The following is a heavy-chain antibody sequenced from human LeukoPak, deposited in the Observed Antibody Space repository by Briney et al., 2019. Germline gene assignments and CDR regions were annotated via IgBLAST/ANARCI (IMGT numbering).Heavy chain of an antibody. Sequence: PGRSLILSCAASGFTFSSYGMHWVRQAPGKGLEWVAVISYDGSNKYYADSVKGRFTISRDNSKNTLYLQMNSLRAEDTAVYYCAKEADGSGMGGYGMDVWGQGTTVTVSS. D-gene: IGHD3-10*01. CDR2: ISYDGSNK. CDR3: AKEADGSGMGGYGMDV. J-gene: IGHJ6*02. CDR1: GFTFSSYG. V-gene: IGHV3-30*18.